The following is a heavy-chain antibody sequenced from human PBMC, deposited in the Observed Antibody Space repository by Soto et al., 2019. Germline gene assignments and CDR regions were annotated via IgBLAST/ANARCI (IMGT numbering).Heavy chain of an antibody. J-gene: IGHJ4*02. CDR3: AKQGGVDTAMAFDY. D-gene: IGHD5-18*01. CDR2: ISGSGGST. Sequence: GGSLRLSCAASGFTFSSYAMSWVRQAPGKGLEWVSAISGSGGSTYYADSVKGRFIISRDNSKNTLYLQMNSLRAEDTAVYYCAKQGGVDTAMAFDYWGQGTLVTVSS. V-gene: IGHV3-23*01. CDR1: GFTFSSYA.